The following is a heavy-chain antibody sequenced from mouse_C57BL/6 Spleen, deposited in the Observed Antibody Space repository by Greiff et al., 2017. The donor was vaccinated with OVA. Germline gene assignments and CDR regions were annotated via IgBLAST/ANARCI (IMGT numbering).Heavy chain of an antibody. V-gene: IGHV2-6*03. CDR1: GFSLTSYG. CDR3: ARRPRLISYAMEY. D-gene: IGHD6-2*01. CDR2: IWSDGST. J-gene: IGHJ4*01. Sequence: VKLMESGPGLVAPSQRLSITCTVSGFSLTSYGVHWVRQPPGKGLEWLVVIWSDGSTTYNSALKTRLSISKDNTKSQVFLKMNRLQTDDTAMYYCARRPRLISYAMEYWGQGTSVTVSS.